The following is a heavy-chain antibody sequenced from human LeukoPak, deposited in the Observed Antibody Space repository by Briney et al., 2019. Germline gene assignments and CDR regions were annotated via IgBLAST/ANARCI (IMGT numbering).Heavy chain of an antibody. CDR1: GFTFSSYS. V-gene: IGHV3-21*04. Sequence: GGSLRLSCAASGFTFSSYSMNWVRQAPGKGLEWVSSISSSSSYIYYADSVKGRFTISRDNAKNTLYLQMNSLRAEDTAVYYCAKGFLGNIDYWGQGTLVTVSS. CDR3: AKGFLGNIDY. D-gene: IGHD1/OR15-1a*01. J-gene: IGHJ4*02. CDR2: ISSSSSYI.